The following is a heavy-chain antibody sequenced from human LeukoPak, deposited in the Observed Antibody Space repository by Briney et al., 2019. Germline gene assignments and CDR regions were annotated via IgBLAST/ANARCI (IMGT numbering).Heavy chain of an antibody. Sequence: WGSLRLSCAGSGFTVCTPCISRGRQGPGEGLEGVSGISGSSGSTYYANSVKGRFTISRDNSKNTVYLQMNSLTVEDTAVYYCANSVFGWGQGTLVTVSS. CDR1: GFTVCTPC. V-gene: IGHV3-23*01. CDR3: ANSVFG. D-gene: IGHD3-10*02. J-gene: IGHJ4*02. CDR2: ISGSSGST.